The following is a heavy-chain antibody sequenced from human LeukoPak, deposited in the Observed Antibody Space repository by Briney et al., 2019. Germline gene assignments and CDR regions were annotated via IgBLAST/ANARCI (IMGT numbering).Heavy chain of an antibody. CDR1: GFTFSDYH. D-gene: IGHD3-9*01. J-gene: IGHJ4*02. CDR2: ISSSSSYT. V-gene: IGHV3-11*03. Sequence: GGSLRLSCVASGFTFSDYHMSWIRQAPGKGLEWVSYISSSSSYTNYADSVKGRFTLSRDSDKKSLYLQMNNLRAEDTAVYYCARSTLYDILTEYYFDYWGQGTLVTVSS. CDR3: ARSTLYDILTEYYFDY.